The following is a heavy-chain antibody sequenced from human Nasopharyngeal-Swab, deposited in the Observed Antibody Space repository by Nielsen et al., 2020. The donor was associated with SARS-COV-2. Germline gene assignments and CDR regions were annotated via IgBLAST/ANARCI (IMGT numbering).Heavy chain of an antibody. D-gene: IGHD2-2*01. Sequence: SVKVSCKASGGTFSSFEINWVRQAPGQGLEWMGVIISMFGTPTYAAEFQGRLTITADESTSTAYMELTSLTSDDTAVYYCARDLGCGTSCLNWIDPWGQGTLVVVSA. J-gene: IGHJ5*02. V-gene: IGHV1-69*13. CDR1: GGTFSSFE. CDR3: ARDLGCGTSCLNWIDP. CDR2: IISMFGTP.